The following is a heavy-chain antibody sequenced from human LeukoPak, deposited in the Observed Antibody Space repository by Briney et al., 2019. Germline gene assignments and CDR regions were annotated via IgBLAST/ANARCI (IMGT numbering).Heavy chain of an antibody. CDR2: INPNSGGT. Sequence: GASVKVSCKASGYTFTGYYMHWVRQAPGQGLEWMGWINPNSGGTNYAQKFQGRVTMTRDTSISTAYMELSRLRSDDTAVYYCARVFTMVRGVINIGADYWGQGTLVTVSS. CDR1: GYTFTGYY. J-gene: IGHJ4*02. D-gene: IGHD3-10*01. V-gene: IGHV1-2*02. CDR3: ARVFTMVRGVINIGADY.